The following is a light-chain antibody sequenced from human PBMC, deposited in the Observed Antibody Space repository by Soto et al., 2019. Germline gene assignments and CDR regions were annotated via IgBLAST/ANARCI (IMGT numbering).Light chain of an antibody. J-gene: IGKJ1*01. Sequence: EIVLTQSPGTLSLSPGERATLSCRASQSVSSAYLAWYQQKPGQAPRLLIHGASSRAIGIPDRFSGSGSGTDFTLTVSKLDPEDFAVYYCQQYGRSPPTFGQGTKVEIK. CDR2: GAS. V-gene: IGKV3-20*01. CDR3: QQYGRSPPT. CDR1: QSVSSAY.